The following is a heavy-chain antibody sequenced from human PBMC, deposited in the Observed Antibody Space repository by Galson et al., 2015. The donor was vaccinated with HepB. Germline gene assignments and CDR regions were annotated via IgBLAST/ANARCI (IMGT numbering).Heavy chain of an antibody. J-gene: IGHJ4*02. Sequence: SLRLSCAASGFTFSAYAMHWVRQAPGKGLEWVAIISNDARTQYYADSVKGRFIISRDSSTNTLFLQMDGLRTDDTAVYYCARKHSSSWYGIDSWGRGTLVTVSS. CDR2: ISNDARTQ. V-gene: IGHV3-30*04. CDR1: GFTFSAYA. CDR3: ARKHSSSWYGIDS. D-gene: IGHD6-13*01.